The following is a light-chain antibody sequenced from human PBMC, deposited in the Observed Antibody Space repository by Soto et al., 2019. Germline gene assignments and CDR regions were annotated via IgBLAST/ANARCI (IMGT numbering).Light chain of an antibody. J-gene: IGLJ1*01. CDR2: EVS. Sequence: HSWLTEPYSLSGSPGQSITISCTVTSSDVGGYNYVSWYQQHPGKAPKLMIYEVSNRASGVSNRFSGSKSGNTASMSISGLQAEEEADYYCSSYTSSSSFDVFRPGTKVNVL. CDR1: SSDVGGYNY. V-gene: IGLV2-14*01. CDR3: SSYTSSSSFDV.